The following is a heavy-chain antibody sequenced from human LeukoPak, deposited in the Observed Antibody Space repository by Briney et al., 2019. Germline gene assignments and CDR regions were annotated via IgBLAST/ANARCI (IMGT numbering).Heavy chain of an antibody. V-gene: IGHV3-30*02. J-gene: IGHJ4*02. CDR2: IRYDGSNK. CDR3: AKYYRENSGASPLDY. D-gene: IGHD3-22*01. Sequence: GGSLRLSCVASGFSFSSYGMHWVRQAPGKGLEGVAFIRYDGSNKYYADSVKGRFTISRDNSKNTLYLQMNSLRVEDTALYYCAKYYRENSGASPLDYWGQGTRVTVSS. CDR1: GFSFSSYG.